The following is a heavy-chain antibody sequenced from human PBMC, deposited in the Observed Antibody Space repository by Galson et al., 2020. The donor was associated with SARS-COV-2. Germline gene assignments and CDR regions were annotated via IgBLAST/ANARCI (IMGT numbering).Heavy chain of an antibody. Sequence: SETLSLTCTVSGGSISSSSYYWGWIRQPPGKGLEWIGSIYYSGSTYYNPSLKSRVTISVDTSKNQFSLKLSSVTAADTAVYYCARHPYSSSSAYGMDVWGQGATVTVSS. CDR2: IYYSGST. CDR3: ARHPYSSSSAYGMDV. CDR1: GGSISSSSYY. D-gene: IGHD6-6*01. J-gene: IGHJ6*02. V-gene: IGHV4-39*01.